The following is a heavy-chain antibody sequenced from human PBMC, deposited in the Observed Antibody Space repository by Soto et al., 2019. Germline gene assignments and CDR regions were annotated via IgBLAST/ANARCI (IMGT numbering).Heavy chain of an antibody. D-gene: IGHD3-16*02. V-gene: IGHV3-30-3*01. CDR3: ARDPSIMITFGGVIVIPGFFDY. CDR1: GFTFGSYA. J-gene: IGHJ4*02. Sequence: GGSLRLSCAASGFTFGSYAMHWVRQAPGKGLEWVAVISYDGSNKYYADSVKGRFTISRDNSKNTLYLQMNSLRAEDTAVYYCARDPSIMITFGGVIVIPGFFDYWGQGTLVTVSS. CDR2: ISYDGSNK.